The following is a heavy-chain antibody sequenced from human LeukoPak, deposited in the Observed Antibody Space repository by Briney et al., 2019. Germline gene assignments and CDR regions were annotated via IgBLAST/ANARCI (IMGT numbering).Heavy chain of an antibody. Sequence: GGSLRLSCAASGFTFSSYAMSWVRQAPGKGLEWVSAISGSGGSTYHADSVKGRFTISRDNSKNTLYLQVNSLRAEDTAVYYCAKDQTIFGVVQDQYFDYWGQGTLVTVSS. CDR3: AKDQTIFGVVQDQYFDY. V-gene: IGHV3-23*01. J-gene: IGHJ4*02. CDR2: ISGSGGST. CDR1: GFTFSSYA. D-gene: IGHD3-3*01.